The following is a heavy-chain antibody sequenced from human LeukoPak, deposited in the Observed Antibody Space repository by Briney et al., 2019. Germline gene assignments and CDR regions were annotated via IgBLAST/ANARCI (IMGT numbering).Heavy chain of an antibody. D-gene: IGHD3-10*01. V-gene: IGHV3-49*04. CDR1: GFTFGDYA. CDR2: IRSKTYGGAT. J-gene: IGHJ4*02. Sequence: GGSLRLSCTASGFTFGDYAMSWVRQAPGKGLEWVGFIRSKTYGGATEYAASVKGRFTISRDGSKSIAYLQMNSLKTEDTAVYYCTREGPGAYFDYWGQGTLVTVSS. CDR3: TREGPGAYFDY.